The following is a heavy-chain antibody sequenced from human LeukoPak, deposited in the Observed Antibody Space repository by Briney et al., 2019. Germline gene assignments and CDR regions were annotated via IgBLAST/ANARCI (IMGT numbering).Heavy chain of an antibody. D-gene: IGHD1-26*01. Sequence: GESLKISCKGSGYSFTSYRTSWVRQMPGKGLEWMGRIDPSDSYTNYSPSFQGHVTISADKSISTAYLQWSSLKASDTAMYYCARRVGATGWFDPWGQGTLVTVSS. CDR3: ARRVGATGWFDP. J-gene: IGHJ5*02. CDR2: IDPSDSYT. CDR1: GYSFTSYR. V-gene: IGHV5-10-1*01.